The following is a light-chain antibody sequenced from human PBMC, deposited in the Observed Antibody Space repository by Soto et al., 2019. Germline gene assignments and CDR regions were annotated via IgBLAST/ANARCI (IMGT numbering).Light chain of an antibody. CDR3: KVWDSSSDHVV. CDR2: YDS. Sequence: SYELTQPPSVSVAPGKAARITWGGNNIGSKSVHWYQQKPGQAPILVIYYDSDRPSGIPERFSGSNSGNTATLTISRVEAGDEADYYCKVWDSSSDHVVFGGGTKLTVL. CDR1: NIGSKS. J-gene: IGLJ2*01. V-gene: IGLV3-21*04.